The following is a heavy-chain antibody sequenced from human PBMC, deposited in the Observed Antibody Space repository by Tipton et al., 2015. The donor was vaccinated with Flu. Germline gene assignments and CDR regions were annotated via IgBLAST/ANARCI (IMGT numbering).Heavy chain of an antibody. CDR2: IYYSGTT. V-gene: IGHV4-59*01. Sequence: TLSLTCTVSGGSISSYYWSWIRQPPGKGLEWIGYIYYSGTTNYNPSLKSRVTISVETSKNQFSLKLSSVTAADTAVYYCARRDSGYDPEGYWGQGTLVTVSS. CDR3: ARRDSGYDPEGY. D-gene: IGHD5-12*01. J-gene: IGHJ4*02. CDR1: GGSISSYY.